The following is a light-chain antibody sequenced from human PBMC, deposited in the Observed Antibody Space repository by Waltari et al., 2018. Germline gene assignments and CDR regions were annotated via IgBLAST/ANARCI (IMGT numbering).Light chain of an antibody. Sequence: DIQMTQSPSSLSASVGDRVTITCRASQSISSYLNWYQQKPGKAPKLLIYAASSLQSGVPSRFSGSGSGTDFILTISSLQPEDFATYYCQHYDGVPPWTFGQGTRVDFK. CDR1: QSISSY. CDR2: AAS. V-gene: IGKV1-39*01. J-gene: IGKJ1*01. CDR3: QHYDGVPPWT.